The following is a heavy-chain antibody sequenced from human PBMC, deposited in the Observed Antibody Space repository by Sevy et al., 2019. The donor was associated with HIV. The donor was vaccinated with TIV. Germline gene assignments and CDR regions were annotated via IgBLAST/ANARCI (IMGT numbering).Heavy chain of an antibody. Sequence: GGSLRLSCEASGFTFSNSYMSWVRQSPGKGLEWVSYISSRGSTKYYAESVKGRFTISRDNAKNSLYLQMNGLRDDDTAVYYCARDLVVIYGSGNYSNYGMDIWGQGTTVTVSS. D-gene: IGHD3-10*01. CDR3: ARDLVVIYGSGNYSNYGMDI. CDR2: ISSRGSTK. V-gene: IGHV3-11*01. CDR1: GFTFSNSY. J-gene: IGHJ6*02.